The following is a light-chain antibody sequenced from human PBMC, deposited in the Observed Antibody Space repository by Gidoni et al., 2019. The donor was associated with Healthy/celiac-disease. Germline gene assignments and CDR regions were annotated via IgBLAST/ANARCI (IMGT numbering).Light chain of an antibody. CDR2: GAS. Sequence: EIVLTQSPGTLSLSPGERATLSCRASQSVSSSYLAWYQQKPGQAPRLLIYGASSRATGIPDRFSGSGSGTDFTLTISRLGPEDFAVYYCQQYGSSPVTFGQXTRLEIK. CDR1: QSVSSSY. CDR3: QQYGSSPVT. V-gene: IGKV3-20*01. J-gene: IGKJ5*01.